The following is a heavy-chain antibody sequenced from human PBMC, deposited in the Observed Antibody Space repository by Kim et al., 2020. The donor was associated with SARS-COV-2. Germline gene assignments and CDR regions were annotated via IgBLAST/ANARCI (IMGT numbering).Heavy chain of an antibody. CDR1: GFSFSGSA. Sequence: GGSLRLSCAASGFSFSGSAMHWVRQTSGKGLEWIGRIRSKANNYATAYTASVKGRFTVSRDDSKNTAYLEMDSLITEDTAVYYCTQQIEAASGYFDYWG. V-gene: IGHV3-73*01. J-gene: IGHJ4*01. D-gene: IGHD6-13*01. CDR2: IRSKANNYAT. CDR3: TQQIEAASGYFDY.